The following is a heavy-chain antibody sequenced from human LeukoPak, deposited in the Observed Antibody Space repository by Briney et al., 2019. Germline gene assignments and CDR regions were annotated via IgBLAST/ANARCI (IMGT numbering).Heavy chain of an antibody. D-gene: IGHD3-22*01. CDR2: IGGSDGRT. J-gene: IGHJ6*03. CDR1: GFTFSTYA. CDR3: AKDSSSYDWGYMDV. V-gene: IGHV3-23*01. Sequence: GGSLRLSCAASGFTFSTYAMSWVCQAPGKGLEWVSLIGGSDGRTRYADSVKGRFTISRDNSKNTLYLEMNSLRAEDTAVYYCAKDSSSYDWGYMDVWGKGTTVTISS.